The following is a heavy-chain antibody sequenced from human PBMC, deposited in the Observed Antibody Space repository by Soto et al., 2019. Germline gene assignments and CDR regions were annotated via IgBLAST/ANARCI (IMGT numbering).Heavy chain of an antibody. D-gene: IGHD7-27*01. CDR3: TRAGDSSASYFDY. CDR2: IRSKAYGGTT. J-gene: IGHJ4*02. V-gene: IGHV3-49*04. Sequence: GGTLRLSCTASGFTFGDYAMSWVRQAPGKGLEWVGFIRSKAYGGTTEYAASVKGRFTISRDDSKSIAYLQMNSLKTEDTAVYYCTRAGDSSASYFDYWGQGTLVTVSS. CDR1: GFTFGDYA.